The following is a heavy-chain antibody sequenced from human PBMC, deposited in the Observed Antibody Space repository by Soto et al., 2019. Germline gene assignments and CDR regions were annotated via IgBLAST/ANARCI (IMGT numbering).Heavy chain of an antibody. D-gene: IGHD5-12*01. CDR2: IIPIFGTA. CDR3: ARVPYGGFRYFDY. Sequence: SVKVSCEASGGTFSSYAISWVRQAPGQGLEWMGGIIPIFGTANYAQKFQGRVTITADKSTSTAYMELSSLRSEDTAVYYCARVPYGGFRYFDYWGQGTLVTVSS. J-gene: IGHJ4*02. CDR1: GGTFSSYA. V-gene: IGHV1-69*06.